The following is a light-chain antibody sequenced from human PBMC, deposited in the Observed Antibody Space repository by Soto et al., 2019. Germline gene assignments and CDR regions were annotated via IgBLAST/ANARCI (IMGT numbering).Light chain of an antibody. CDR3: SSSTSSSIVV. Sequence: QSALTQPASVSGSPGQSITISCTGTSSDVGAYNYVSWYQQHPGKAPKLMIFDVSNRPSGVSNRFSGSKSGNTASLTISGLQAEDEDDYYCSSSTSSSIVVFGGGTKLTVL. CDR1: SSDVGAYNY. V-gene: IGLV2-14*03. J-gene: IGLJ2*01. CDR2: DVS.